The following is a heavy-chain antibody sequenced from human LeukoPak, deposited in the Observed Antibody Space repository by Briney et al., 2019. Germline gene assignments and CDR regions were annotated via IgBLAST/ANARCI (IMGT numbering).Heavy chain of an antibody. J-gene: IGHJ4*02. V-gene: IGHV4-59*08. Sequence: SETLSLTCTVSGGSISSYYWSWLRQPPGKGLEWIGYIYYSGSTNYNPSLKSRVTISVDTSKNQFSLKLSSVTAADTAVYYCARRDSGYYSVTFDYWGQGTLVTASS. D-gene: IGHD3-22*01. CDR2: IYYSGST. CDR1: GGSISSYY. CDR3: ARRDSGYYSVTFDY.